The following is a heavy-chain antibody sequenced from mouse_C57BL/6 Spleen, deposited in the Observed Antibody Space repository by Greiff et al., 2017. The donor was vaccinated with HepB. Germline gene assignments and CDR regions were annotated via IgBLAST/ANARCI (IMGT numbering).Heavy chain of an antibody. CDR3: ARGDLRYYFDY. CDR2: ISYDGSN. D-gene: IGHD1-1*01. V-gene: IGHV3-6*01. J-gene: IGHJ2*01. CDR1: GYSITSGYY. Sequence: EVQLVESGPGLVKPSQSLSLTCSVTGYSITSGYYWNWIRQFPGNKLEWMGYISYDGSNNYNPSLKNRISITRDTSKNQFFLKLNSVTTEDTATYYCARGDLRYYFDYWGQGTTLTVSS.